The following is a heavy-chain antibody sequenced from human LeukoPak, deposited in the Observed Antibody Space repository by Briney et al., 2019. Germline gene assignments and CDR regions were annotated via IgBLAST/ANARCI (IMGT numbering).Heavy chain of an antibody. Sequence: PSETLSLTCAVYGGSFSGYYWSWIRQPPGKGLEWIGEINHSGSTNYNPSLKNRVTISVDTSKNQFSLKLSSVTAADTAVYYCARSGFGVVIDYWGQGTLVTVSS. CDR1: GGSFSGYY. V-gene: IGHV4-34*01. J-gene: IGHJ4*02. CDR3: ARSGFGVVIDY. CDR2: INHSGST. D-gene: IGHD3-3*01.